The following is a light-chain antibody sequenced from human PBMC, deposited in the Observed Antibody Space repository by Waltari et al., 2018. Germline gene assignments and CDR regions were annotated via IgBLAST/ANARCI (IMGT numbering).Light chain of an antibody. CDR3: QQYFTSVYT. CDR1: QSVTGGF. J-gene: IGKJ2*01. Sequence: EIVLTQSPDTLSLSPGDTATLSCMASQSVTGGFIAWYQQKPGQAPRLLIFSASSRATGIPDRFSGSWSGTGFTLTISSLEPEDFAVYYCQQYFTSVYTFGQGTKLEIK. V-gene: IGKV3-20*01. CDR2: SAS.